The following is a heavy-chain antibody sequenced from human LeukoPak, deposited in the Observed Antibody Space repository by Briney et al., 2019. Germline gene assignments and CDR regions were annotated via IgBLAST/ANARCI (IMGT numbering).Heavy chain of an antibody. V-gene: IGHV3-21*01. D-gene: IGHD2-15*01. CDR2: ISSSSSYI. CDR3: AKEYCGGGSCYEDYFDS. J-gene: IGHJ4*02. CDR1: GFTFSSYS. Sequence: GGSLRLSCAASGFTFSSYSMNWVRQAPGKGLEWVSSISSSSSYIYYADSVKGRFTISRDNAKNSLYLQMNSLRAEDTAVYSCAKEYCGGGSCYEDYFDSCGQGTLVTVSS.